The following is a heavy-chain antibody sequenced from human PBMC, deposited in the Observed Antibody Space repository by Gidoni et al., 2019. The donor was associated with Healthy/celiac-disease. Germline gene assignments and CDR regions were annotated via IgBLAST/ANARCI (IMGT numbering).Heavy chain of an antibody. Sequence: EVPLLESWGGLVQPGGSLRLSCAASGFTFSSYAMSWVRPAPGKGLEWVSAISGSGGSTYYADSVKGRFTISRDNSKNTLYLQMNSLRAEDTAVYYCAKDFLGLGSSWFYYWGQGTLVTVSS. D-gene: IGHD6-13*01. CDR1: GFTFSSYA. V-gene: IGHV3-23*01. CDR3: AKDFLGLGSSWFYY. CDR2: ISGSGGST. J-gene: IGHJ4*02.